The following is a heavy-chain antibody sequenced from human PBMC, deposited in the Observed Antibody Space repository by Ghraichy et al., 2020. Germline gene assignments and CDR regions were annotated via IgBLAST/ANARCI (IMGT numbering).Heavy chain of an antibody. D-gene: IGHD3-22*01. CDR2: LSSRSSYI. Sequence: GGSLRLSCTASGFTFSGYSMNWVRQAPGKGLEWVSSLSSRSSYIHYADSVRGRFTISRDNAKNSLYLHMKSLRADDTAVYYCARDLSDDSHGFDIWGQGTRVTASS. V-gene: IGHV3-21*01. J-gene: IGHJ3*02. CDR1: GFTFSGYS. CDR3: ARDLSDDSHGFDI.